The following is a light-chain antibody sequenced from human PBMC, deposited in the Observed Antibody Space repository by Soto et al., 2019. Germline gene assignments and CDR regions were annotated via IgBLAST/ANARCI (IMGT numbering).Light chain of an antibody. Sequence: SVLTQPPSLSGAPGQRVTLSCPGSSSNIGAGYDVHWYMQLPGTAPRLLFYTNNNRPSGVPDRFSGSKSGTSASLAITGLQAEDEADYYCQSYDSRLSGYVFGSGTKVTVL. V-gene: IGLV1-40*01. CDR2: TNN. CDR3: QSYDSRLSGYV. CDR1: SSNIGAGYD. J-gene: IGLJ1*01.